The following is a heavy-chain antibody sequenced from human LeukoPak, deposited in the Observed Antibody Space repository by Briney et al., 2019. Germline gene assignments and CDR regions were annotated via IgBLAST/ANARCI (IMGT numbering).Heavy chain of an antibody. CDR1: GGSFSGYY. CDR2: INHSGST. Sequence: SETLSLTCAVYGGSFSGYYWSWIRQPPGKGLEWIGEINHSGSTNYNPSLKSRVTISVDTSKNQFSLKLSSVTAADTAVYYCATLKGAVAGSYYYYGMDVWGQGTTVTVSS. J-gene: IGHJ6*02. D-gene: IGHD6-19*01. V-gene: IGHV4-34*01. CDR3: ATLKGAVAGSYYYYGMDV.